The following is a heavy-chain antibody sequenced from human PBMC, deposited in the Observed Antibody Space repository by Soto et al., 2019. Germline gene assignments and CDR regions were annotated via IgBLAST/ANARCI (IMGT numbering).Heavy chain of an antibody. V-gene: IGHV4-59*08. CDR2: VYYSGSS. CDR1: GGSMTTYY. J-gene: IGHJ4*02. Sequence: SETLSLTCAVSGGSMTTYYWNWIRQPPGKGLEWIGSVYYSGSSYYNPSLKSRVTISIDRSKNQFSLKLSSVTAADTAVYYCARHFSVDYFDYWGQGALVTVSS. CDR3: ARHFSVDYFDY.